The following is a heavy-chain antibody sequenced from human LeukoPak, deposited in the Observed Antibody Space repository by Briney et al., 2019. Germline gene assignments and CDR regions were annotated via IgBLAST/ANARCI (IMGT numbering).Heavy chain of an antibody. CDR1: GYTFTGYY. J-gene: IGHJ4*02. D-gene: IGHD1-26*01. CDR2: INPNSGGT. Sequence: GASVKVSCKASGYTFTGYYMHWVRQAPGQRLEWMGWINPNSGGTIYAQKFQGRVTMTRDTSISTAYMELSRLRSDDTAVYYCARARWDRARYFDYWGQGTLVTVSS. V-gene: IGHV1-2*02. CDR3: ARARWDRARYFDY.